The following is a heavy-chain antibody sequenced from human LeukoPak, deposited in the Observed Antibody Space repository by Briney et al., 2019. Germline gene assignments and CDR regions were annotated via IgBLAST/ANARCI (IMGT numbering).Heavy chain of an antibody. CDR1: GFAFRTYA. Sequence: GGSLRLSCAASGFAFRTYAMSWVRQAPGKGLEWVSVITGTGGGGNKTYYADSVRGRFSISRDDSKNILSLQMHNLRADDTAVYFCATTVTLDFWGQGTLVLVSS. D-gene: IGHD1-1*01. V-gene: IGHV3-23*01. J-gene: IGHJ4*02. CDR2: ITGTGGGGNKT. CDR3: ATTVTLDF.